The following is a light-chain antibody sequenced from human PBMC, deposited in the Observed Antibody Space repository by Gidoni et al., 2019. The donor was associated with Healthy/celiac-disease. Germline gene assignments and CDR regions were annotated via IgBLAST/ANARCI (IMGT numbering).Light chain of an antibody. J-gene: IGKJ4*01. CDR3: QQSYSTPRT. CDR1: QSVTIS. V-gene: IGKV1-39*01. CDR2: AAS. Sequence: DIQLTQSPSSLSASVGDRVTITCRASQSVTISLNWYQQKPGKAPKLMIYAASRLQSGVPSRFSGSGSGTDFTLTISSLQPEDFATYYWQQSYSTPRTFXGXTKVEIK.